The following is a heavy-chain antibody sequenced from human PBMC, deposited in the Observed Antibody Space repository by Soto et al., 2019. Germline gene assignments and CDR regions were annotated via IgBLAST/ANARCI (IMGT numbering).Heavy chain of an antibody. J-gene: IGHJ6*02. CDR1: GGTFSSYA. CDR3: ARLSISTSYEVPYYRLDV. D-gene: IGHD2-2*01. V-gene: IGHV1-69*13. CDR2: IIPIFGTA. Sequence: SVKVSCKASGGTFSSYAISWVRQAPGQGLEWMGGIIPIFGTANYAQKFQGRVTITADESTSTAYMELSSLRSEDTAVYYCARLSISTSYEVPYYRLDVWGQGTTVTVSS.